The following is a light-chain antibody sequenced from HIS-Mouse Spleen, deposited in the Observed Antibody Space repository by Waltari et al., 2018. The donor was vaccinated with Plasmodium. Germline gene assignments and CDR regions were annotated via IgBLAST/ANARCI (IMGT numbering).Light chain of an antibody. CDR3: YSTDSSGNHRV. CDR1: ALPKKY. J-gene: IGLJ3*02. CDR2: EDS. Sequence: SYELTQPPSVSVSPGQTARITCSGDALPKKYAYWYQQKSGQAPVLVIYEDSKRHSGIPDRFSGSRAGTRATLTISGAQVEDEADYYCYSTDSSGNHRVFGGGTKLTVL. V-gene: IGLV3-10*01.